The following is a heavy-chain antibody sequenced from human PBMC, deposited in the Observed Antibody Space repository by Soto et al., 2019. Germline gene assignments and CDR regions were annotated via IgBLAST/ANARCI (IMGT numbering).Heavy chain of an antibody. CDR1: GGSISSGGYY. J-gene: IGHJ5*02. Sequence: QVQLQESGPGLVKPSQTLSLTCTVSGGSISSGGYYWSWIRQHPGKGLEWIGYIYYSGSTYYNPSLKSRVTISIDTAKNQFSLKLSSVTAADTAVYYWARESYYYDSSGSPNRNWFDPWGQGTLVTVSS. D-gene: IGHD3-22*01. CDR2: IYYSGST. CDR3: ARESYYYDSSGSPNRNWFDP. V-gene: IGHV4-31*03.